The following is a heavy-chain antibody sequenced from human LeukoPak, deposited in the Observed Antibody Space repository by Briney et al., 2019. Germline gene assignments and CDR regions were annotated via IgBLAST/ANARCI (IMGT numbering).Heavy chain of an antibody. J-gene: IGHJ4*02. CDR3: ARDPQSAQVERQVFDY. V-gene: IGHV3-7*05. D-gene: IGHD1-1*01. Sequence: GGSLRLSCAASGFTFSSYWMSWVRQAPGKGLEWVANIKQDGSEKYYVDSVKGRFTISRDNAKNSLYLQMNSLRAEDTAVYYCARDPQSAQVERQVFDYWGQGTLVTVSS. CDR1: GFTFSSYW. CDR2: IKQDGSEK.